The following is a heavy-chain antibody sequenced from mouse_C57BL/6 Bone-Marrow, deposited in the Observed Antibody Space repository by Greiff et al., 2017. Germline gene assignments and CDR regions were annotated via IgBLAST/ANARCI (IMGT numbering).Heavy chain of an antibody. CDR1: GYTFTSYW. J-gene: IGHJ4*01. CDR2: IYPGNSDT. V-gene: IGHV1-5*01. D-gene: IGHD3-2*01. CDR3: TKSQTYYYAMDY. Sequence: VQLQQSGTVLARPGASVKMSCKTSGYTFTSYWMHWVKQRPGQGLEWIGAIYPGNSDTSYNQKFKGKAKLTAVTSASTAYMELSSLTNEDTAVYYCTKSQTYYYAMDYWGQGTSVTVSS.